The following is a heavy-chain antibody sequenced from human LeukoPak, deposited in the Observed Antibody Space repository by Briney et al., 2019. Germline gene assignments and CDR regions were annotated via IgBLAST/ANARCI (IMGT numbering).Heavy chain of an antibody. CDR3: ARDMDGSGSRDNWFDP. D-gene: IGHD3-10*01. J-gene: IGHJ5*02. CDR2: IDHTGIT. CDR1: GGSISSYY. V-gene: IGHV4-59*12. Sequence: PSETLSLTCTVSGGSISSYYWSWIRQPPGKGLEWIGYIDHTGITNYNPSLKSRVTISVDTSKNQFSLKLSSVTAADTAVYYCARDMDGSGSRDNWFDPWGQGTLVTVSS.